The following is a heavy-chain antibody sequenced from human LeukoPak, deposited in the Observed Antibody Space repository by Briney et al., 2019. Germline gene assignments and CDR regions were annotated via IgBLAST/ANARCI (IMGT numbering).Heavy chain of an antibody. V-gene: IGHV4-4*02. Sequence: SQTLSLTCGVSGGSIDITNYRSWVRQAPREGLEGIGEIAHDGTTNYTPSLRSRVAMSSDRANNQFSLSLTSVTAADTAVYYCTREDRPYCPFAYWGQGVLVTVSS. CDR1: GGSIDITNY. CDR2: IAHDGTT. CDR3: TREDRPYCPFAY. D-gene: IGHD1-26*01. J-gene: IGHJ4*02.